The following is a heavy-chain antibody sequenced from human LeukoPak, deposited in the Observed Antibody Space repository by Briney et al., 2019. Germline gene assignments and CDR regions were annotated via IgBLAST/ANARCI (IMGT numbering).Heavy chain of an antibody. J-gene: IGHJ4*02. CDR1: GGSISSYY. CDR2: IYYSGST. D-gene: IGHD6-6*01. CDR3: ARDPGKGIAARPW. Sequence: SETLSLTCTVSGGSISSYYWSWIRQPPGKGLEWIGSIYYSGSTYYNPSLKSRVTISVDTSKNQFSLKLSSVTAADTAVYYCARDPGKGIAARPWWGQGTLVTVSS. V-gene: IGHV4-59*12.